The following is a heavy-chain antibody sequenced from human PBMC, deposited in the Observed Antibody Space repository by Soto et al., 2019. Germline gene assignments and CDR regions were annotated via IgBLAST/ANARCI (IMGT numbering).Heavy chain of an antibody. D-gene: IGHD1-1*01. CDR2: ISAHNGNT. V-gene: IGHV1-18*01. J-gene: IGHJ4*02. Sequence: QVHLVQSGAEVKKPGASVKVSCKGSGYTFTTYGITWVRQAPGQGLEWMGWISAHNGNTNYAQKLQGRVTVTRDTSTSTAYMALRSLRSDDTAVYYCARGRYGDYWGKGALVTVSS. CDR3: ARGRYGDY. CDR1: GYTFTTYG.